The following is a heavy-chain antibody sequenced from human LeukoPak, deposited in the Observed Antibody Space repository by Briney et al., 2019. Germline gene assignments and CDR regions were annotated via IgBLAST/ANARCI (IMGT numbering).Heavy chain of an antibody. CDR2: ISGYNGNT. CDR3: ARIKGLGYCTNGVCYPENNYFDS. D-gene: IGHD2-8*01. J-gene: IGHJ4*02. V-gene: IGHV1-18*01. CDR1: GYIDTNFG. Sequence: AASVKVSCKASGYIDTNFGISWVRQAPGQGLEWMGWISGYNGNTNYAQKFQGRVTMTSDTSTNTAYMEPRSLRSDDTAVYSCARIKGLGYCTNGVCYPENNYFDSWGQGTLVTVSS.